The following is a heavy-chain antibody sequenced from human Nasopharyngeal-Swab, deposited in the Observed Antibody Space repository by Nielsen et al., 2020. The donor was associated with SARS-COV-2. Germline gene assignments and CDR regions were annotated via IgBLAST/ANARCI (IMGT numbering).Heavy chain of an antibody. V-gene: IGHV1-24*01. J-gene: IGHJ6*02. CDR1: GYTLTELS. CDR2: FDPEDGET. D-gene: IGHD3-10*01. CDR3: ATGFAITMVRGVRYYYYGMDV. Sequence: ASVKVSYKVSGYTLTELSMHWVRQAPGKGLEWMGGFDPEDGETIYAQKFQGRVTMTEDTSTDTAYMELSSLRSEDTAVYYCATGFAITMVRGVRYYYYGMDVRGQGTTVTVSS.